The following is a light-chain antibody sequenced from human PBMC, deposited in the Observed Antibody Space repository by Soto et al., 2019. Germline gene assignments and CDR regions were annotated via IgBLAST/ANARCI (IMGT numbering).Light chain of an antibody. Sequence: ERVMTQSPATLSVSPGERATLSCRASQSVSSSLAWYQQKPGHAPRLLIYGASTRATGIPARFSGSGSGTEYTLTISSLQSEDFAAYYCQQYSDWPLTFGQGTRLEMK. CDR1: QSVSSS. J-gene: IGKJ5*01. CDR3: QQYSDWPLT. V-gene: IGKV3-15*01. CDR2: GAS.